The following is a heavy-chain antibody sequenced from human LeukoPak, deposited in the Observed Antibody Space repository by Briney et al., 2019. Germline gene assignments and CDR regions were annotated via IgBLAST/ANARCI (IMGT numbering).Heavy chain of an antibody. Sequence: PSETLSLTCTVSGGSIRYYYWSWIRQSPGKGLEWIGYIYYNGSTNYNPSLKSRVTISVDMSKNQFSLKMSSETAADTAVYYCARKGGLFDYWGQGRLVTVSS. CDR1: GGSIRYYY. CDR2: IYYNGST. D-gene: IGHD2-15*01. V-gene: IGHV4-59*01. CDR3: ARKGGLFDY. J-gene: IGHJ4*02.